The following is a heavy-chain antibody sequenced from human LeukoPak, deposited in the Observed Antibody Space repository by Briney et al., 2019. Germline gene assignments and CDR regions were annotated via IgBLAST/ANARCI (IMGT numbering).Heavy chain of an antibody. V-gene: IGHV3-7*03. CDR2: IKQDGSEK. J-gene: IGHJ4*02. CDR3: ARVLGAAAVQLYFDY. Sequence: PEGSLRLSCAASGFTFSSYWMSWVRQAPGKGLEWVANIKQDGSEKYYVDSVKGRFTISRDNAKNSLYLQMNSLRAEDTAVYYCARVLGAAAVQLYFDYWGQGTLVTVSS. CDR1: GFTFSSYW. D-gene: IGHD6-13*01.